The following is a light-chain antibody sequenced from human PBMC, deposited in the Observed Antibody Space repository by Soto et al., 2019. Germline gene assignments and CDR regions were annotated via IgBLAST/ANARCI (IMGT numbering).Light chain of an antibody. CDR1: QTISGW. V-gene: IGKV1-5*01. CDR2: DAS. Sequence: DIQMTQSPSTLSASVGDTVTITCRASQTISGWLAWYQQRPGKAPNLLIFDASTLESGVPSRFSGSGSGTTFTLTIASLQPDDFATYYCQQYETFSGTFGPGTKVDNK. J-gene: IGKJ1*01. CDR3: QQYETFSGT.